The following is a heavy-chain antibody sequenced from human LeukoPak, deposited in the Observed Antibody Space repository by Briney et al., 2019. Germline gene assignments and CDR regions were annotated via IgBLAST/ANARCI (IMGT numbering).Heavy chain of an antibody. J-gene: IGHJ4*02. V-gene: IGHV1-3*01. CDR2: INAGNGNT. CDR1: GYTFTSCA. Sequence: VASVKVSCKASGYTFTSCAMHWVRQAPGQRLEWMGWINAGNGNTKYSQKFQGRVTITRDTSASTAYMGLSSLRSEDTAVYYCARDSSSGQWLGPIDYWGQGTLVTVSS. CDR3: ARDSSSGQWLGPIDY. D-gene: IGHD6-19*01.